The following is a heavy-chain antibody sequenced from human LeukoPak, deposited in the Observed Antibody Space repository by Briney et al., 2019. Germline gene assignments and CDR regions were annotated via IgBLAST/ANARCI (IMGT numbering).Heavy chain of an antibody. CDR3: ARAGLTTGTPRNLNWFDP. V-gene: IGHV4-38-2*02. CDR2: IYHSGST. D-gene: IGHD1-1*01. Sequence: SGTLSLTCTVSGYSISSGYYWGWIRQPPGKGLEWIGSIYHSGSTYYNPSLKSRVTISVDTSKNQFSLKLSSVTAADTAVYYCARAGLTTGTPRNLNWFDPWGQGTLVTVSS. CDR1: GYSISSGYY. J-gene: IGHJ5*02.